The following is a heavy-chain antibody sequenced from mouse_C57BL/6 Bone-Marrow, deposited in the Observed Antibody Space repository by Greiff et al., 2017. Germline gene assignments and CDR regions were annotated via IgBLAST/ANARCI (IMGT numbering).Heavy chain of an antibody. V-gene: IGHV14-4*01. Sequence: VQLQQSGAELVRPGASVKLSCTASGFNIKDDYMHWVKQRPEQGLEWIGWIDPENGDTEYASKFQGKATITADTSSNTAYLQLSSLTTEDTAVYYCTSYGSFDYWGEGTTRTVSS. D-gene: IGHD1-1*01. CDR1: GFNIKDDY. J-gene: IGHJ2*01. CDR2: IDPENGDT. CDR3: TSYGSFDY.